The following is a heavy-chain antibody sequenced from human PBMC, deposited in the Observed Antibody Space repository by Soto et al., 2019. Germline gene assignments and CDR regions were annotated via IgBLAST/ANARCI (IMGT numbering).Heavy chain of an antibody. J-gene: IGHJ5*02. V-gene: IGHV1-24*01. Sequence: ASVKGSCKVSGYTLTESSMHWMRQAPGKGLEWMGGFDPEDGETIYAQKFQGRVTMTEDTSTDTAYMELSSLRSEDTAVYYCATDAVAAQTSNWFDPWGQGTLVTVAS. CDR3: ATDAVAAQTSNWFDP. CDR1: GYTLTESS. CDR2: FDPEDGET. D-gene: IGHD2-15*01.